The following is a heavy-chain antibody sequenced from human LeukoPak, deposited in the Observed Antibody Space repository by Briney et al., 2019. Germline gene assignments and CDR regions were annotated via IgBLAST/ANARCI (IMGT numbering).Heavy chain of an antibody. CDR2: IYYSGST. V-gene: IGHV4-61*08. CDR1: GGSISSGGYY. D-gene: IGHD3-16*01. Sequence: PSETLSLTCTVSGGSISSGGYYWSWIRQHPGKGLEWIGYIYYSGSTNFNPSLKSRVTISVDTSKNQFSLKLSSVTAADTAVYYCAARRPLGVFDIWGQGTMVTVSS. CDR3: AARRPLGVFDI. J-gene: IGHJ3*02.